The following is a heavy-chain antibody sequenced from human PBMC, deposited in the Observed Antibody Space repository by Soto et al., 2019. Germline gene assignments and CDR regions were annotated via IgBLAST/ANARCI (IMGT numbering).Heavy chain of an antibody. D-gene: IGHD5-18*01. CDR3: AKVGGRTLYSYGPDWYFDL. V-gene: IGHV3-30*18. CDR1: GFTFVGYG. Sequence: PGGSMRLSCAAAGFTFVGYGVHWVRKAPGKGLEWVAVISYDGSNKYYADSVKGRFTISRDNSKNTLYLQMNSLRAEDTAVYYCAKVGGRTLYSYGPDWYFDLWGRGTLVTVSS. CDR2: ISYDGSNK. J-gene: IGHJ2*01.